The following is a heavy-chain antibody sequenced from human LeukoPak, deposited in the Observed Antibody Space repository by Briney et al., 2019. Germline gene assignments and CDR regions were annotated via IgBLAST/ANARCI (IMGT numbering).Heavy chain of an antibody. Sequence: SETLSLTCTVSGGSISSHYWNWIRQPPGKGLEWIGHIYYSGSTTYNPSLKSRVTISVDTSMNQFSLKLSSVTAADTAVYYCARALSGYLVAFDYRGQGALVTVSS. CDR1: GGSISSHY. CDR2: IYYSGST. CDR3: ARALSGYLVAFDY. D-gene: IGHD3-22*01. J-gene: IGHJ4*02. V-gene: IGHV4-59*11.